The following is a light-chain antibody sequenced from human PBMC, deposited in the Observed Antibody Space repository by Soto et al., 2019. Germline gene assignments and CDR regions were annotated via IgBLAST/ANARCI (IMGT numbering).Light chain of an antibody. CDR1: SSNVGTYNL. CDR2: EGS. Sequence: QSVLTQPASVSGSPGRSITISCTGTSSNVGTYNLVSWYQQHSGKAPKLMIYEGSKRPSGVSNRFSGSKSGTTASLTISGLQAEDEADYYCCSYAGSSTYVFGTGTKVTVL. J-gene: IGLJ1*01. V-gene: IGLV2-23*01. CDR3: CSYAGSSTYV.